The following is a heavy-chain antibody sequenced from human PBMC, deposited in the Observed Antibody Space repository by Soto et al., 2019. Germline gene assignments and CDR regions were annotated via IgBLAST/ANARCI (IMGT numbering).Heavy chain of an antibody. Sequence: GWPLRHSCASSFFTFSNAWMKLVLDSPGKGLGWVGRIKSKTDGGTTDYAAPVKGRFTISRDDSKNTLYLQMNSLKTEDTAVYYCTIAVALGAFDIWGQGTMVTVSS. CDR3: TIAVALGAFDI. J-gene: IGHJ3*02. CDR1: FFTFSNAW. V-gene: IGHV3-15*07. D-gene: IGHD6-19*01. CDR2: IKSKTDGGTT.